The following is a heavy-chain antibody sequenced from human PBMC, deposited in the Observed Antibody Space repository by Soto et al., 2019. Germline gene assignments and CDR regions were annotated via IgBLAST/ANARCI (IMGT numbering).Heavy chain of an antibody. Sequence: APVKVSCKVSGYTLTELSMHWVLQAPGKGLEWMGGFDPEDGETIYAQKFQGRVIMTRDTSTSTVYMELNSLRSEDSAVYYCARGGPELATIGSFDYWGQGTLVTVSS. CDR2: FDPEDGET. V-gene: IGHV1-24*01. D-gene: IGHD5-12*01. CDR3: ARGGPELATIGSFDY. CDR1: GYTLTELS. J-gene: IGHJ4*02.